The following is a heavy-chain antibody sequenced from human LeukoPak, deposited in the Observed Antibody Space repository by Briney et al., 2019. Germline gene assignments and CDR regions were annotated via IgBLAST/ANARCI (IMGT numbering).Heavy chain of an antibody. CDR2: IRYDGSNK. Sequence: GGSLRLSCAASGFTFSSYGMHWVCQAPGKGLEWVAFIRYDGSNKYYADSVKGRFTISRDNSKNTLYLQMNSLRAEDTAVYYCAKGIYRSFGASLDYWGQGTLVTVSS. D-gene: IGHD3-10*01. V-gene: IGHV3-30*02. CDR3: AKGIYRSFGASLDY. CDR1: GFTFSSYG. J-gene: IGHJ4*02.